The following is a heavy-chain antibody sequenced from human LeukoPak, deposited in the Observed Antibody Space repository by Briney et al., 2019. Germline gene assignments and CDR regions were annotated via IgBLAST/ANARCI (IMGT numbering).Heavy chain of an antibody. J-gene: IGHJ4*02. D-gene: IGHD1-26*01. CDR3: AKVRYSGSYYPLDY. V-gene: IGHV3-23*01. CDR1: GFTFSSYA. CDR2: ISGSGGST. Sequence: PGGSLRLSCAASGFTFSSYAMSWVRQAPGKGLEWVSAISGSGGSTYYADSVKGRFTISRDNSKNTLYLQMNSLRAEDTAVYYCAKVRYSGSYYPLDYWGQGTLSPSPQ.